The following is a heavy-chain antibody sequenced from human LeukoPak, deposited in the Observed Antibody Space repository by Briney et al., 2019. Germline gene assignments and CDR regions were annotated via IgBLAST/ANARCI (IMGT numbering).Heavy chain of an antibody. Sequence: PSETLSLTCAVYGGSFSGYYWSWIRQPPGKGLEWIGEINHSGSTNYNPSLKSRVTISVDTSKNQFSLKLSSVTAADTAVYYCARRPYIVVVPAAFFPWGQGTLVTVSS. CDR1: GGSFSGYY. CDR3: ARRPYIVVVPAAFFP. V-gene: IGHV4-34*01. J-gene: IGHJ4*02. CDR2: INHSGST. D-gene: IGHD2-2*01.